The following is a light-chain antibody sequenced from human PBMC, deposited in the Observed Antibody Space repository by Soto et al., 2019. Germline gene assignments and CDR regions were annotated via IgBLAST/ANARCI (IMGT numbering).Light chain of an antibody. J-gene: IGKJ1*01. CDR2: DAS. V-gene: IGKV1-5*01. CDR1: RSISTW. CDR3: TDSYFLLNR. Sequence: RVCMSPAAVSASVGDRVTITCRASRSISTWLAWYQQNPGKAPKLLISDASVLESGVPSRFSGSGSGTEFRTKFIFIHADDLPGDCSTDSYFLLNRFGQ.